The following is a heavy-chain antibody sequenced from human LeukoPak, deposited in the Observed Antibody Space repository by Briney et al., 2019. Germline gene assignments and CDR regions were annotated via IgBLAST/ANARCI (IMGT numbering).Heavy chain of an antibody. CDR3: ARDIGYCSSTSCYSGSWFDP. J-gene: IGHJ5*02. CDR2: ISAYNGNT. Sequence: ASVKVSCKASGYTFTSYGISWVRQAPGQGLEWMGWISAYNGNTNYAQKLQGRVTMTTDTSTSTAYMELRSLRSDDTAVYYCARDIGYCSSTSCYSGSWFDPWGQGTLVTVSS. D-gene: IGHD2-2*01. V-gene: IGHV1-18*01. CDR1: GYTFTSYG.